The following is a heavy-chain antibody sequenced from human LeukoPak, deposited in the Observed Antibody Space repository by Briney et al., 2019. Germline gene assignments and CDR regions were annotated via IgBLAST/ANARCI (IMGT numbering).Heavy chain of an antibody. CDR1: GYTFTDYH. CDR2: INPSGGST. J-gene: IGHJ5*02. V-gene: IGHV1-46*01. D-gene: IGHD3-10*01. Sequence: GASVKVSCKASGYTFTDYHMHWVRQAPGQGLEWMGIINPSGGSTSYAQKFQGRVTMTRDTSTSTVYMELSSLRSEDTAVYYCARDRIGVRGVISWFDPWGQGTLVTVSS. CDR3: ARDRIGVRGVISWFDP.